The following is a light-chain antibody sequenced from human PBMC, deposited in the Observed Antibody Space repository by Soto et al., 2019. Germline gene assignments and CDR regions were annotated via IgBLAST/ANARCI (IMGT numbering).Light chain of an antibody. Sequence: QSALTQPASVSGSAGQSITISCTGSTSDIGRYALVSWYQHLPGKAPKLILYEGTKRPSGVSNRISGSTSGNPASLTITGLQAEDEADYYCCSYAGSSSVVFGGGTKVTVL. CDR1: TSDIGRYAL. J-gene: IGLJ2*01. CDR2: EGT. CDR3: CSYAGSSSVV. V-gene: IGLV2-23*01.